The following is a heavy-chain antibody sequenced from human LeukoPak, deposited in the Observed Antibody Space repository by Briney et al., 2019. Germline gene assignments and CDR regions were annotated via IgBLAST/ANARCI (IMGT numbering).Heavy chain of an antibody. CDR1: GGTFSSYA. CDR3: ARSYYYDSSGYSLYAVDI. V-gene: IGHV1-69*05. Sequence: ASVKLSCKASGGTFSSYAISWGRQAPGQGIEWMGGFIPIFGTANYAQKFQGRGTITTDEATSTAYMVLSSLRSEDTAVYYCARSYYYDSSGYSLYAVDIWGRGTMVTVSS. D-gene: IGHD3-22*01. J-gene: IGHJ3*02. CDR2: FIPIFGTA.